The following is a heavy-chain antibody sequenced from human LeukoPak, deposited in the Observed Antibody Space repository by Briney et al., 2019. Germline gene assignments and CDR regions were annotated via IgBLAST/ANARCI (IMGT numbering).Heavy chain of an antibody. CDR3: ARSRDSNTQSDY. D-gene: IGHD2-2*02. V-gene: IGHV1-69*13. CDR1: GGTFSSYA. CDR2: IIPIFGTA. J-gene: IGHJ4*02. Sequence: SVKVSCKASGGTFSSYAISWVRQAPGQGLEWMGGIIPIFGTANYGQKFQGRVTITADESTSTAYMELSSLRSEDTAVYYCARSRDSNTQSDYWGQGTLVTVSS.